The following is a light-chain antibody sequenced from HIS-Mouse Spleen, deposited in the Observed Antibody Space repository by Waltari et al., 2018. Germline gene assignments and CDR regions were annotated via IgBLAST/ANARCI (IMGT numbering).Light chain of an antibody. J-gene: IGKJ3*01. Sequence: DFGMTQSPLSLPVTPGEPASISCRSSRSLLHSNGYNYLDWYLQKPGQSPQLLIYLGSNRASGVPDRFSGSGSGTDFTLKISRVEAEDVGVYYCMQALQTPFTFGPGTKVDIK. V-gene: IGKV2-28*01. CDR3: MQALQTPFT. CDR2: LGS. CDR1: RSLLHSNGYNY.